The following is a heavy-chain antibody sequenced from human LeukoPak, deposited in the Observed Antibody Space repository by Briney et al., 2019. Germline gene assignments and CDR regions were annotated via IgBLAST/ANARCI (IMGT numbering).Heavy chain of an antibody. D-gene: IGHD6-19*01. CDR2: ISYDGSNK. CDR1: GFTFSTYS. J-gene: IGHJ3*02. CDR3: ARVRSSGWYSGRDAFDI. Sequence: GGSLRLSCAASGFTFSTYSMNWVRQALGKGLEWVAVISYDGSNKYYADSVKGRFTISRDNSKNTLYLQMNSLRAEDTAVYYCARVRSSGWYSGRDAFDIWGQGTMVTVSS. V-gene: IGHV3-30*03.